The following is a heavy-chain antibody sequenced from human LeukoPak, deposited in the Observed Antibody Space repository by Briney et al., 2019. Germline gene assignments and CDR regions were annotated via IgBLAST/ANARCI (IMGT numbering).Heavy chain of an antibody. CDR2: IYYSGST. V-gene: IGHV4-39*01. CDR3: ARCYGSSTSCQSHFDY. J-gene: IGHJ4*02. CDR1: GDSISSSSYY. Sequence: SETLSLTCTGAGDSISSSSYYWDWIRQPPGKGLKWIGSIYYSGSTYYTPSLKSRVTISVDTSKNQFSLKLSSVTAADTAVYYCARCYGSSTSCQSHFDYWGQGTLVTVSS. D-gene: IGHD2-2*01.